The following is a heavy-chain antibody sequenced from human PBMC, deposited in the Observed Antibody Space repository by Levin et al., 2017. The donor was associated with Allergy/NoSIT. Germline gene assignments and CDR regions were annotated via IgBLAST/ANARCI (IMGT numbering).Heavy chain of an antibody. CDR3: ARLVRNFDFDY. Sequence: ESLKISCTVSGGSISSYSWSWIRQPPGKGLEWIGYIYYSGSTNYDPSLKSRVTISVDTSKNQFSLRLSSVTAADTAVYYCARLVRNFDFDYWGQGTLVTVSS. J-gene: IGHJ4*02. CDR1: GGSISSYS. CDR2: IYYSGST. D-gene: IGHD3-9*01. V-gene: IGHV4-59*08.